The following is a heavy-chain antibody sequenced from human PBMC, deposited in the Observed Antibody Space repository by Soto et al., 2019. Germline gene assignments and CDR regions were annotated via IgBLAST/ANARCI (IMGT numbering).Heavy chain of an antibody. D-gene: IGHD3-22*01. CDR2: IYTSGST. Sequence: SETLSLTCTVSGGSISSYYWSWIRQPAGKGLEWIGRIYTSGSTNYNPSPKSRVTMSVDTSKNQFSLKLSSVTAADTAVYYCAGRWGSGYLRYYGMDVWGQGTTVTVSS. J-gene: IGHJ6*02. CDR3: AGRWGSGYLRYYGMDV. V-gene: IGHV4-4*07. CDR1: GGSISSYY.